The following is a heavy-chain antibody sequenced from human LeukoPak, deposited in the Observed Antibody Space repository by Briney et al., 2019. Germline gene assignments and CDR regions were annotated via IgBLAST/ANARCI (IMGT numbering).Heavy chain of an antibody. J-gene: IGHJ3*02. D-gene: IGHD3-9*01. CDR2: IYPGDSDT. CDR3: ARPSYYDILTGYLMGAFDI. CDR1: GYSFTSYW. V-gene: IGHV5-51*01. Sequence: GESLKISCKGSGYSFTSYWIGWVRQMPGEGLEWMGIIYPGDSDTRYSPSFQGQVTISADKSISTAYLQWSSLKASDTAMYYCARPSYYDILTGYLMGAFDIWGQGTMVTVSS.